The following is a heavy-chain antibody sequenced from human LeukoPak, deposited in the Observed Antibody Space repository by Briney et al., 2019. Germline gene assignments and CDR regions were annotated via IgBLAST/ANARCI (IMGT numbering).Heavy chain of an antibody. J-gene: IGHJ4*02. Sequence: PSETLSLTCAVYGGSFSGYYRSWIRQPPGKGLEWIGEINHSGSTNYNPSLKSRVTISVDTSKNQFSLKLSSVTAADTAVYYCARVALSRYSSGWGLFDYWGQGTLVTVSS. D-gene: IGHD6-19*01. CDR1: GGSFSGYY. CDR3: ARVALSRYSSGWGLFDY. V-gene: IGHV4-34*01. CDR2: INHSGST.